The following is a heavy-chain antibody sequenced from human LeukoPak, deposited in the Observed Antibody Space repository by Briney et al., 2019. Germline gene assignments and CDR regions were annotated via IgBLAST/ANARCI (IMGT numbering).Heavy chain of an antibody. V-gene: IGHV4-34*01. Sequence: SETLSLTCVVYGESFSDYFWNWIRQPPGKGLEWIGEINHSESTNYNPSLKSRVSISVDTSKNQFSLKLSSVTAADTAIYYCARGACGGDCYSADYFDHWGLGTLVTVSS. D-gene: IGHD2-21*02. CDR3: ARGACGGDCYSADYFDH. CDR1: GESFSDYF. CDR2: INHSEST. J-gene: IGHJ4*02.